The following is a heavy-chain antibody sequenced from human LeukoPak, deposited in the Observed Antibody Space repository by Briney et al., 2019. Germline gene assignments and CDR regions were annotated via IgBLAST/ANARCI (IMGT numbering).Heavy chain of an antibody. Sequence: ASVKVSCKTSGYAFTDYFMHWVRQAPGQGPEWMGLINPNFGGTAYAHKFQDRVTMTRDTSISTVYMELTSLTSDDTAVYYCVRGSQGFDCWGQGTLVTVSS. CDR2: INPNFGGT. CDR1: GYAFTDYF. CDR3: VRGSQGFDC. J-gene: IGHJ4*02. V-gene: IGHV1-2*02.